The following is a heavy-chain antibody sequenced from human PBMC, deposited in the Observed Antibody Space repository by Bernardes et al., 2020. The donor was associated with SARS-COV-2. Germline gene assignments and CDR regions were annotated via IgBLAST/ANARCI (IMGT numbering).Heavy chain of an antibody. J-gene: IGHJ4*02. V-gene: IGHV2-5*02. Sequence: SGGTLSKPTQTLTLTCPFSWFSLTPSGVGVGWIRQPPGKALEWLALIYWDDDNRYSPSLESRLTITKDNSKNQVVLTMTNMDPVDTATYYCAHRRQGRRLETIFDYWGQGTLVTVSS. CDR3: AHRRQGRRLETIFDY. CDR2: IYWDDDN. D-gene: IGHD1-1*01. CDR1: WFSLTPSGVG.